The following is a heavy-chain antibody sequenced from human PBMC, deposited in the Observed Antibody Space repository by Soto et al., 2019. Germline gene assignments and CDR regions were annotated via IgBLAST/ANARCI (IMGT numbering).Heavy chain of an antibody. J-gene: IGHJ4*02. D-gene: IGHD1-26*01. CDR1: GYTFLHYG. CDR3: VRLGDSYGYRGSYYFDY. Sequence: QVQLVQSGTEVKKPGASVKVSCKASGYTFLHYGIGWVRQAPGQGLEWVGWIGAYKGDTDYAQKFQGRVPMTADTSTSTAFMELRSLRSDDTALYFCVRLGDSYGYRGSYYFDYWGQGALVTVSS. CDR2: IGAYKGDT. V-gene: IGHV1-18*01.